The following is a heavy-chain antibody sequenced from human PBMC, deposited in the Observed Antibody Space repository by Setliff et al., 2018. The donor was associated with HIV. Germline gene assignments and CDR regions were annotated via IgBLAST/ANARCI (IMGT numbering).Heavy chain of an antibody. CDR3: ATLHSSGWPYYSDY. J-gene: IGHJ4*02. D-gene: IGHD6-19*01. CDR1: GGSISITSYY. CDR2: IHYSGNT. Sequence: SETLSLTCTVSGGSISITSYYWGWIRQPPGKGLEWIGSIHYSGNTYYSPSLKSRVTISEDTSKNQFSLKLSSVIAADTAVYYCATLHSSGWPYYSDYWGQGILVTVSS. V-gene: IGHV4-39*01.